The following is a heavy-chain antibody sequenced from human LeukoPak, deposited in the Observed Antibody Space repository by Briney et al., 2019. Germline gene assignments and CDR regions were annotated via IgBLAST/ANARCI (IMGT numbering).Heavy chain of an antibody. V-gene: IGHV1-69*01. D-gene: IGHD1-7*01. CDR2: IIPIFGTA. Sequence: SVKVSCKASGGTFSSYAISWVRQAPGQGLEWMGGIIPIFGTANYAQKFQGRVTITADESTSTAYMELSSLRSEDTAVYCCARKTGTTFSGWFDPWGQGTLVTVSS. CDR3: ARKTGTTFSGWFDP. J-gene: IGHJ5*02. CDR1: GGTFSSYA.